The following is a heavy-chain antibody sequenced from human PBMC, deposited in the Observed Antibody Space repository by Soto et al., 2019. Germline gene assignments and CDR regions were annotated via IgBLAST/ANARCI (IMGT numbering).Heavy chain of an antibody. V-gene: IGHV4-31*03. CDR1: GGSISSGGYS. CDR2: IYYST. CDR3: ARDYRASYPAYYYYGMDV. J-gene: IGHJ6*02. Sequence: SETLSLTCTVSGGSISSGGYSWSWIRQHPGKGLEWIGYIYYSTYYNPSLKSRVTISVDTSKNQFSLKLSSVTAADTAVYYCARDYRASYPAYYYYGMDVWGQGTTVTVSS. D-gene: IGHD3-16*02.